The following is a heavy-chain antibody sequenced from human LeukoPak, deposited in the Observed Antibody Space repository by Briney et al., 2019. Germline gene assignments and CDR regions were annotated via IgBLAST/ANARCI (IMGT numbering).Heavy chain of an antibody. D-gene: IGHD6-13*01. Sequence: GGSLRLSCAASGFTFSNYWMNWVRQAPGKGLEWVANIKQDGREKYYVDSVKGRFTISRDSAKNSLYLQMNSLRAEDTAVYYCARGTLVAGGLDYWGQGTLVTVSS. CDR1: GFTFSNYW. CDR3: ARGTLVAGGLDY. CDR2: IKQDGREK. V-gene: IGHV3-7*01. J-gene: IGHJ4*02.